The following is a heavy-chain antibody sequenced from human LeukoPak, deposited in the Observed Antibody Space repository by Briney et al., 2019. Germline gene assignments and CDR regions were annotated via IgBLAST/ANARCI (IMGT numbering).Heavy chain of an antibody. D-gene: IGHD5-24*01. J-gene: IGHJ4*02. V-gene: IGHV4-59*12. CDR1: GGSISSYY. Sequence: SETLSLTCTVSGGSISSYYWGWIRQPPGKGLEWIGYIYYSGSTNYNPSLKSRVTISVDTSKNQFSLKLSSVTVADTAVYYCARVGMATITFDYWGQGTLVTVSS. CDR2: IYYSGST. CDR3: ARVGMATITFDY.